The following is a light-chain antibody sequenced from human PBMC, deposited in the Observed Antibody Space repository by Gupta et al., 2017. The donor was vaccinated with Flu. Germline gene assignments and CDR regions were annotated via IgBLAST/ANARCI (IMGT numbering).Light chain of an antibody. CDR3: QQYGSSPLT. Sequence: DIVFPQSPGTLSLSPGERATLSCRASQSVSSSYLAWYQQKPGQTPRLLIYGASSRATGIPDRVSGSGSGTDFTLTISRLEPEDFAVYYCQQYGSSPLTFGGGTKVEIK. J-gene: IGKJ4*01. CDR2: GAS. V-gene: IGKV3-20*01. CDR1: QSVSSSY.